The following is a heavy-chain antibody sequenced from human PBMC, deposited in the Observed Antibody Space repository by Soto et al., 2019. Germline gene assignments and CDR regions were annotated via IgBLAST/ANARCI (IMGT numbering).Heavy chain of an antibody. J-gene: IGHJ5*02. CDR1: GYTFTGYY. CDR2: INPNSGGT. V-gene: IGHV1-2*04. D-gene: IGHD6-19*01. CDR3: ARAPPLSSGWPEWTPNWFDP. Sequence: ASVKVSCKASGYTFTGYYMHWVRQAPGQGLEWMGWINPNSGGTNYAQKFQGWVTMTRDTSISTAYMELSRLRSDDTAVYYCARAPPLSSGWPEWTPNWFDPWGQGTLVTVSS.